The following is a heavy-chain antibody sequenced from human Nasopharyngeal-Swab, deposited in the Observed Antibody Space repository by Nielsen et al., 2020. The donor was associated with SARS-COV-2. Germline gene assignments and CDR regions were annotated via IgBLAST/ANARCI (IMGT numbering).Heavy chain of an antibody. Sequence: SETLSLTCTVSDGSISSSTYYWAWIRQPPGKGLEWIGSIYYSGSTHYNPSLKSRVTISAATSKNQFSLKLRSVTAADTAVYYCARQGPYDSYGPSKVWGQGTTVTVSS. D-gene: IGHD5-18*01. CDR2: IYYSGST. J-gene: IGHJ6*02. CDR3: ARQGPYDSYGPSKV. CDR1: DGSISSSTYY. V-gene: IGHV4-39*01.